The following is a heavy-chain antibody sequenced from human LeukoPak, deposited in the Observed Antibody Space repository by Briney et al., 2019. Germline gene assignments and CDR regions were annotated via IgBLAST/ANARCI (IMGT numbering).Heavy chain of an antibody. Sequence: PSETLSLTCTVSGGSISSSSYYWGWIRQPPGKGLEWIGGIYYSGSTYYNPSLKSRVTISVDTSKNQFSLKLSSVTAADTAVYYCAGPSCGGDCYSGFDYWGQGTLVTVSS. CDR3: AGPSCGGDCYSGFDY. CDR1: GGSISSSSYY. CDR2: IYYSGST. D-gene: IGHD2-21*01. V-gene: IGHV4-39*01. J-gene: IGHJ4*02.